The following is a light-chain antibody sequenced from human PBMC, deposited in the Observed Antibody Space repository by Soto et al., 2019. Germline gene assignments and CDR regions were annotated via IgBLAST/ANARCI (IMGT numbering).Light chain of an antibody. Sequence: EIVMTQSPATLSVSPGERATLSCRASQSVSSHLAWYQKNPGQAPRILSYGASSRATGIPDRFSGSGSGTDFTLTISRLEPEDFAVYYCQQYGSSPITFGQGTRLEIK. CDR1: QSVSSH. CDR3: QQYGSSPIT. CDR2: GAS. J-gene: IGKJ5*01. V-gene: IGKV3-20*01.